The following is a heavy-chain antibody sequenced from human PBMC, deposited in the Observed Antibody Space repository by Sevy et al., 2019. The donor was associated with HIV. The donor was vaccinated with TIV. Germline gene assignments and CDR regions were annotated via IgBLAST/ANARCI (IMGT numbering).Heavy chain of an antibody. CDR3: ARDLPGDSRMDV. J-gene: IGHJ6*02. CDR2: ISSSGTTI. V-gene: IGHV3-48*03. CDR1: GFSFSSYE. Sequence: GGSLRLSCAASGFSFSSYEMNWVRQAPGKGLEWFSYISSSGTTIYYADSVKGRFTVSRDNAKNSLYLQMNSLRGEDRSVYYCARDLPGDSRMDVWGQGTTVTVSS. D-gene: IGHD3-22*01.